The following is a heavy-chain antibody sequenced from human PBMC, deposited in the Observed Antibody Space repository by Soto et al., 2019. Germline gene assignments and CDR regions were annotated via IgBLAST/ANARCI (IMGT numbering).Heavy chain of an antibody. Sequence: SETLSLTCGVSGGSFSGYFWTWIRQAPGKGLEWIGEINHIGSTNYNPSLRSRLTISIDTSKKQFSLKLTSVTAADTALYFCARATQFYYDSSGYSKNFDFWGQGTLVTVSS. CDR2: INHIGST. CDR3: ARATQFYYDSSGYSKNFDF. D-gene: IGHD3-22*01. V-gene: IGHV4-34*01. CDR1: GGSFSGYF. J-gene: IGHJ4*02.